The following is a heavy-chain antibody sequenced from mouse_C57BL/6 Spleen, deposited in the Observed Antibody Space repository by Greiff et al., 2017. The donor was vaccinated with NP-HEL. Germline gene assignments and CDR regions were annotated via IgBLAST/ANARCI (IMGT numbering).Heavy chain of an antibody. Sequence: VKLQESGAELARPGASVKLSCKASGYTFTSYGISWVKQRTGQGLEWIGEIYPRSGNTYYNEKFKGKATLTADKSSSTAYMELRSLTSEDSAVYFCARWGSRGYAMDYWGQGTSVTVSS. CDR2: IYPRSGNT. CDR3: ARWGSRGYAMDY. V-gene: IGHV1-81*01. J-gene: IGHJ4*01. CDR1: GYTFTSYG.